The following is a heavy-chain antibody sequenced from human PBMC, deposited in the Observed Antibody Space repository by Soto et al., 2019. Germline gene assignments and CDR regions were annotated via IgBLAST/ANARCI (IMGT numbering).Heavy chain of an antibody. D-gene: IGHD2-2*02. CDR3: ATPYTTSPPY. J-gene: IGHJ4*02. CDR1: GYTFTDYW. Sequence: PGESLKISCEVFGYTFTDYWIGWVRQMPGKGLEWMGIVFPGDSDTRYSPSFQGQVTISADKSISTAYLQWSSLKASDTAIYYCATPYTTSPPYRGQGTLVTVSS. CDR2: VFPGDSDT. V-gene: IGHV5-51*01.